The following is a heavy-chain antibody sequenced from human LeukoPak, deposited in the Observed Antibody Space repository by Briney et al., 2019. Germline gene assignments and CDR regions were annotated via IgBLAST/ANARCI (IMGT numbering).Heavy chain of an antibody. D-gene: IGHD6-13*01. CDR1: GGSISTSSYY. CDR2: IYYSGST. V-gene: IGHV4-61*05. J-gene: IGHJ4*02. CDR3: ARVIAAAWYVFY. Sequence: SETLSLTCTVSGGSISTSSYYWGWVRQPPGKGLEWIGYIYYSGSTNYNPSLKSRVTISVDTSKNQFSLKLSSVTAADTAVYYCARVIAAAWYVFYWGQGTLVTVSS.